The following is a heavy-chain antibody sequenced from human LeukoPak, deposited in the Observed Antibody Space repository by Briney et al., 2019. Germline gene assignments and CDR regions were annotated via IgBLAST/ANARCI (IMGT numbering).Heavy chain of an antibody. Sequence: GGSLRLSCAASGFTFSSYAVHWVRQAPGKGLEWVAVMSYDGSNEYYADSVKGRFTISRDNSKNTLYLQMNSLRAEDTAVYYCAKASASGWYYYGMDVWGQGTTVTVSS. CDR3: AKASASGWYYYGMDV. D-gene: IGHD6-19*01. CDR1: GFTFSSYA. V-gene: IGHV3-30-3*01. J-gene: IGHJ6*02. CDR2: MSYDGSNE.